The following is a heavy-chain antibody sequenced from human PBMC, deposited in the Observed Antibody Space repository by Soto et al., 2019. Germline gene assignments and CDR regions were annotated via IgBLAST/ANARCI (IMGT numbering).Heavy chain of an antibody. CDR3: ATDSNVWGSYRYTDY. J-gene: IGHJ4*02. CDR2: ISGSGGST. V-gene: IGHV3-23*01. CDR1: GFTFSSYA. Sequence: GGSLRLSCAASGFTFSSYAMSWVRQAPGKGLEWVSAISGSGGSTYYADSVKGRFTISRDNSKNTLYLQMNSLRDEATDVSHCATDSNVWGSYRYTDYRRKGPLVT. D-gene: IGHD3-16*02.